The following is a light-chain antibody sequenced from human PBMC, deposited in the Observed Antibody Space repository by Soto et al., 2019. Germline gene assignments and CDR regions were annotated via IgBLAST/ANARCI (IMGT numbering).Light chain of an antibody. CDR1: QSLLHSSGNNY. Sequence: DLVMTQSPLSLPVTPGESASISCRSSQSLLHSSGNNYLDWYLQKPGQSPQLLIYLGSNRAPGGPDKLSGSGSGTDCTLKISRVEAEDVGVYYCMQALQTPLTFGGGTKVEIK. V-gene: IGKV2-28*01. CDR2: LGS. CDR3: MQALQTPLT. J-gene: IGKJ4*01.